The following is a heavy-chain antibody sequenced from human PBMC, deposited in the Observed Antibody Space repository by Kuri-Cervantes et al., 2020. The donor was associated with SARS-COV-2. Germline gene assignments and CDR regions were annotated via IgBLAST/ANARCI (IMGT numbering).Heavy chain of an antibody. Sequence: LSLTCAASGFTFSSYSMNWVRQAPGKGLEWVSYISSSGSTIYYADSVKGRFTISRDNAKNSLYLQMNSLRAEDTAVYYCAREIWGGNLIDYWGQGTLVTVSS. CDR1: GFTFSSYS. V-gene: IGHV3-48*04. D-gene: IGHD4-23*01. J-gene: IGHJ4*02. CDR2: ISSSGSTI. CDR3: AREIWGGNLIDY.